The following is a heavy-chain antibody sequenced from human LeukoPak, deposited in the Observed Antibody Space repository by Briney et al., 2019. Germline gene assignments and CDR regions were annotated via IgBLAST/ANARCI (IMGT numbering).Heavy chain of an antibody. CDR3: ARYRLGEGGYILGYYYYGMDV. CDR2: ISVYNGNT. V-gene: IGHV1-18*01. CDR1: GYTFTNYG. J-gene: IGHJ6*02. Sequence: ASVKVSCKASGYTFTNYGISWVRQAPGQGLEWMGWISVYNGNTNYAQKLQGRVTMTTDTSTSTAYMELRSLRSDDTAVYYCARYRLGEGGYILGYYYYGMDVWGQGTTVTVSS. D-gene: IGHD3-16*01.